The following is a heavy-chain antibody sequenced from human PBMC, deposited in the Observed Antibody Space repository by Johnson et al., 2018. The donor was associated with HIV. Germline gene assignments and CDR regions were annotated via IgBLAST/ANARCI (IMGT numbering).Heavy chain of an antibody. Sequence: VQLVESGGGLVQPGGSLRLSCAASGFTFSSYWMSWVRQAPGKGLEWVANIKQDGSEKYYVDSVKGRFTISRDNAKNSLYLQMNSLRAEDTAVYYCARTARRYCADAFDIWGQGTMVTVSS. CDR1: GFTFSSYW. CDR2: IKQDGSEK. J-gene: IGHJ3*02. V-gene: IGHV3-7*05. D-gene: IGHD2-21*01. CDR3: ARTARRYCADAFDI.